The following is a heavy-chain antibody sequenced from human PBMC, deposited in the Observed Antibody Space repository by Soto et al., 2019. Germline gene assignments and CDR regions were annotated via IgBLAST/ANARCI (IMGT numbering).Heavy chain of an antibody. J-gene: IGHJ5*02. CDR3: ARDPGLRFLEWLYTDNWFDP. D-gene: IGHD3-3*01. V-gene: IGHV1-18*04. CDR1: GYTFTSYG. CDR2: ISAYNGNT. Sequence: ASVKVSCKASGYTFTSYGISWVRQAPGQGLEWMGWISAYNGNTNYAQKLQGRVTMTTDTSTSTAYMELRSLRSDDTAVYYCARDPGLRFLEWLYTDNWFDPWGQGTPVTVSS.